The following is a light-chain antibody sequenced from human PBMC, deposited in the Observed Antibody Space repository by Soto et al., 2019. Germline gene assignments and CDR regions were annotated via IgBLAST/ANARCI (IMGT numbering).Light chain of an antibody. Sequence: EVVMTQSPATLSLSPGERATLSCRASQSVSSLLAWYQQKPGQAPRLLIYRASSRATGIPDRFSGSGSGTDFTLTISRLEPEDFAVYYCQQYGSSRTFGQGTKVEIK. CDR3: QQYGSSRT. V-gene: IGKV3-20*01. J-gene: IGKJ1*01. CDR2: RAS. CDR1: QSVSSL.